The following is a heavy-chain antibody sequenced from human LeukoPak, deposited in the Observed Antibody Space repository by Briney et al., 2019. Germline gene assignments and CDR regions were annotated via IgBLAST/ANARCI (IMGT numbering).Heavy chain of an antibody. Sequence: GGSLRLSCAASGFTYSNYDMHWVRQGPGGGLEWVSAIGVADDTHYADSVKGRFTISRENARNSLYLQINSLRDGDTAVYYCVRGGIRVSGIDAFDIWGQGTVVTVSS. CDR3: VRGGIRVSGIDAFDI. CDR1: GFTYSNYD. CDR2: IGVADDT. V-gene: IGHV3-13*01. J-gene: IGHJ3*02. D-gene: IGHD5/OR15-5a*01.